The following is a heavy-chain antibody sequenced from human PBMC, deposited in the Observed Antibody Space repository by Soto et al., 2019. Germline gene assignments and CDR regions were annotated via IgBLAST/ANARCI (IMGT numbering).Heavy chain of an antibody. V-gene: IGHV4-59*01. CDR3: ARSVLNWFDP. D-gene: IGHD6-6*01. J-gene: IGHJ5*02. CDR1: GGSISSYY. Sequence: PSETLSLTCTVSGGSISSYYSSWIRQPPGKGLEWIGYIYYSGSTNYNPSLKSRVTISVDTSKNQFSLKLSSVTAADTAVYYCARSVLNWFDPWGQGTLVTVSS. CDR2: IYYSGST.